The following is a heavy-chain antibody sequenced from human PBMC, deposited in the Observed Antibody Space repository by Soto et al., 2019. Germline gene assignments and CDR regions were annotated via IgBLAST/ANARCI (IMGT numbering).Heavy chain of an antibody. CDR2: INPNSGGT. CDR1: GYTFTGYY. Sequence: ASVKVSCKASGYTFTGYYMHWLRQSPGQGLEWMGWINPNSGGTNYAQKFQGRVTMTRDTSISTAYMELSRLRSDDTAVYYCARSRSRSTIFGVVSVLGYFDYWGQGTLVTVSS. J-gene: IGHJ4*02. CDR3: ARSRSRSTIFGVVSVLGYFDY. D-gene: IGHD3-3*01. V-gene: IGHV1-2*02.